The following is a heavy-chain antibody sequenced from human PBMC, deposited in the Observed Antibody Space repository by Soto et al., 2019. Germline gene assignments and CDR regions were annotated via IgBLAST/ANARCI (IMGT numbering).Heavy chain of an antibody. Sequence: GGSLRLSCRASGFTFGNYAMAWVRQAPGKGLEWVSGISASGGRTYYADSARGRFTISRDNSNNTLYLQMSSLRAEDTAVYYCAKDLEVLSARFESWGQGALVTVSS. J-gene: IGHJ4*02. V-gene: IGHV3-23*01. CDR1: GFTFGNYA. D-gene: IGHD2-15*01. CDR3: AKDLEVLSARFES. CDR2: ISASGGRT.